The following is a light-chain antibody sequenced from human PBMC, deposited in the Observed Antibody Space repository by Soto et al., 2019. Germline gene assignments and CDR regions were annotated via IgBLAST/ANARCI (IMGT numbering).Light chain of an antibody. CDR2: GAS. CDR1: QSVSSN. Sequence: EIVMTQSPATLSVSPGERATLSCRAGQSVSSNLAWYQQKPGQAPRLLIYGASTRATGIPDRFSGSGSGTDFTLTISRLEPEDFAVYYCQQYGSSGTFGQGTKVDI. J-gene: IGKJ1*01. CDR3: QQYGSSGT. V-gene: IGKV3-20*01.